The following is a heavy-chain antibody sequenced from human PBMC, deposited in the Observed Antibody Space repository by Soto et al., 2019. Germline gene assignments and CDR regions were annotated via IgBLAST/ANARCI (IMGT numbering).Heavy chain of an antibody. CDR2: IWYDGSNK. J-gene: IGHJ6*02. CDR3: ACSSTIVATTAYYYGMDV. Sequence: PGGSLRLSCAASGFTFSSYGMHWVRQAPGKGLEWVAVIWYDGSNKYYADSVKGRFTISRDNSKNKLYLQMNSLRAEDTAVYYCACSSTIVATTAYYYGMDVWGQGTTVTVAS. CDR1: GFTFSSYG. D-gene: IGHD5-12*01. V-gene: IGHV3-33*01.